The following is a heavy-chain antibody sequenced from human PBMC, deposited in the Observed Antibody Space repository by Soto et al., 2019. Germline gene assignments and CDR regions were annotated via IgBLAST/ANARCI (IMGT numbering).Heavy chain of an antibody. D-gene: IGHD2-15*01. CDR1: GFTFSSYG. CDR3: AKDLGGYDYYYGMDV. V-gene: IGHV3-30*18. Sequence: GGSLRLSCAASGFTFSSYGMHWVRQAPGKGLELVAVISYDGSNKYYADSVKGRFTISRDNSKNTLYLQMNSLRAEDTAVYYCAKDLGGYDYYYGMDVWGQGTTVTVSS. J-gene: IGHJ6*02. CDR2: ISYDGSNK.